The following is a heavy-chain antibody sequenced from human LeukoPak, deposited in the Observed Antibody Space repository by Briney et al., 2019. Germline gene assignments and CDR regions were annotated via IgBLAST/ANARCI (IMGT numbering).Heavy chain of an antibody. J-gene: IGHJ5*02. CDR2: IYYSGST. CDR3: AIHPGAWDWFDP. V-gene: IGHV4-59*12. D-gene: IGHD7-27*01. Sequence: SETLSLTCTVSGGSISSYYWSWIRQPPGKGLEWIGYIYYSGSTNYNPSLKSRVTISVDTSKNQFSLKLSSVTAADTAVYYCAIHPGAWDWFDPWGQETLVTVSS. CDR1: GGSISSYY.